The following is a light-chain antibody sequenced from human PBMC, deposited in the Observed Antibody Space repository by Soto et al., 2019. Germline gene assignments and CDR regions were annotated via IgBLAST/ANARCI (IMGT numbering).Light chain of an antibody. CDR3: QVLDSGSAHVV. J-gene: IGLJ2*01. V-gene: IGLV3-21*01. CDR2: SDT. Sequence: SYELTQPPSVSVAPGKTASISCGVNDIGSKGGHWYQQKQGQAPVLVIYSDTDLPPVITERFSGSNSANLATMTISRVEAGDEDDYSCQVLDSGSAHVVFGGGTKMTVL. CDR1: DIGSKG.